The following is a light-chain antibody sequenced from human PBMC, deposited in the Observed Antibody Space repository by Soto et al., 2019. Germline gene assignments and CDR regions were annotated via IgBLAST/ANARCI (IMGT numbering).Light chain of an antibody. J-gene: IGLJ3*02. V-gene: IGLV4-69*01. Sequence: QTVVTQSPSASASLGASVKLTCTLSSGHNSFAIAWHQQQPDRGPRFVMKVSSDGSHIKGDGIPDRFSASSSGAERYLTISSLRSEDEADYYCQTWGSGVRVFGGGTKVTVL. CDR1: SGHNSFA. CDR3: QTWGSGVRV. CDR2: VSSDGSH.